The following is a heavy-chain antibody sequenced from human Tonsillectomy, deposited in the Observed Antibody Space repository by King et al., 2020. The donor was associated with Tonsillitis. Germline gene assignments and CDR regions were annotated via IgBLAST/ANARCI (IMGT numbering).Heavy chain of an antibody. Sequence: VQLVESGGGLVKPGGSLRLSCAASGLTFSDYYMSWIRQAPGKGLEWVSYISSSSSYTNYADSVKGRFTISRDNAKNSVYLQMNSLRADDTAVYYCATSGGYCSSTSCYLGACDIWGQGTMVTVSS. J-gene: IGHJ3*02. CDR1: GLTFSDYY. CDR3: ATSGGYCSSTSCYLGACDI. V-gene: IGHV3-11*05. CDR2: ISSSSSYT. D-gene: IGHD2-2*01.